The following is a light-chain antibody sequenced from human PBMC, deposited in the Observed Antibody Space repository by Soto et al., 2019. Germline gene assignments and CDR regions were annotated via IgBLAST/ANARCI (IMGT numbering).Light chain of an antibody. V-gene: IGLV2-11*02. CDR2: DVS. J-gene: IGLJ2*01. CDR1: SSNIGNNY. CDR3: CSYAGDYILV. Sequence: QSVLTQPPSVSAAPGQKVTISCSGSSSNIGNNYVSWYQHHPGKVPKLMIYDVSTRPSGVPDRFSGSKSGNTASLTISGLQADDEAEYYCCSYAGDYILVFGGGTKVTVL.